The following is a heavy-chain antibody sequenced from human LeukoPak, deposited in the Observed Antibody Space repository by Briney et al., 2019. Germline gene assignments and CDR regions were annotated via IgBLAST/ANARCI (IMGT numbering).Heavy chain of an antibody. CDR2: TNVNGKS. D-gene: IGHD3-22*01. Sequence: SETLSLTCTVSGGSISSYYWSCFPQPPGKGLEGIAYTNVNGKSNYTPSLKSRVAISLDTSKNQFSMRLTSVTAADPAIYYCVRHRGYFADWYFDLWGRGTLVTVSS. CDR1: GGSISSYY. CDR3: VRHRGYFADWYFDL. J-gene: IGHJ2*01. V-gene: IGHV4-59*08.